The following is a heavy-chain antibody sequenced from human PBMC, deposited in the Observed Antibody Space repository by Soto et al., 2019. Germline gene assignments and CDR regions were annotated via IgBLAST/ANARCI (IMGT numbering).Heavy chain of an antibody. CDR3: ASLYGDYFDY. CDR2: IYYSGST. Sequence: RQHPGKGLEWIGYIYYSGSTYYNPSLKSRVTISVDTSKNQFSLKLSSVTAADTAVYYCASLYGDYFDYWGQGTLVTVSS. J-gene: IGHJ4*02. D-gene: IGHD4-17*01. V-gene: IGHV4-31*02.